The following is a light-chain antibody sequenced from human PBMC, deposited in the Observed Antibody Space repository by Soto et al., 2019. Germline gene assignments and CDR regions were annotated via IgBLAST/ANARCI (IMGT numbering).Light chain of an antibody. CDR1: QAVSSIL. Sequence: VLTQSPGTLSLSPGERATLSCRASQAVSSILLAWYQQKPGQAPRLLIYGASSRATGIPDRFSGSGSGTDFTLTVSRLEPEDFAVYYCQQHGTSPIFGGGTKVEIK. CDR2: GAS. V-gene: IGKV3-20*01. CDR3: QQHGTSPI. J-gene: IGKJ4*01.